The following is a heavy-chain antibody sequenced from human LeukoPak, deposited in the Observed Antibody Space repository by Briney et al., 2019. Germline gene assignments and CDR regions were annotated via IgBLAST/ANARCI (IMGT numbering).Heavy chain of an antibody. V-gene: IGHV3-66*02. D-gene: IGHD3-22*01. CDR2: IYSGGST. Sequence: GGSLRLSCAASGFTVSSSYMSWVRQAPGKGLEWVSVIYSGGSTYYADSVKGRFTISRDNSKNTLYLQMSSLRAEDTAVYYCATEGQYYDSSGYPTWTFDSWGQGTLVTVSS. CDR1: GFTVSSSY. J-gene: IGHJ4*02. CDR3: ATEGQYYDSSGYPTWTFDS.